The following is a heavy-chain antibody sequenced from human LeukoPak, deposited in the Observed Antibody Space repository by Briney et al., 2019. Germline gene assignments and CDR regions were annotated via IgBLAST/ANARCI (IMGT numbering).Heavy chain of an antibody. V-gene: IGHV4-61*02. CDR2: ISFSGST. J-gene: IGHJ4*02. D-gene: IGHD6-13*01. CDR3: ARDRWQQLVGYSFDY. CDR1: GDSISSGSHY. Sequence: KASETLSLTCTVSGDSISSGSHYWSWIRQPAGKGLEWIGRISFSGSTNYNPSLKSRVTISEVTSENQFSLRLSSVTAADTAVYYCARDRWQQLVGYSFDYWGQGTLVTASS.